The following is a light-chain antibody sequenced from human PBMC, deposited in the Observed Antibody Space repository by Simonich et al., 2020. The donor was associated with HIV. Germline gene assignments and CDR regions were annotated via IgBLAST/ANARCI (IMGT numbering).Light chain of an antibody. Sequence: DIVMTQTPLSSPVTLGQPASISFRSSRSLLHSNGYNYLDWYLQKPGQSPQILIYLGSNRASGVPDSVSGSGSGTDFTLKISRVEAEDVGVYYCMQALQTPITFGQGTRLEIK. V-gene: IGKV2-28*01. CDR3: MQALQTPIT. CDR2: LGS. J-gene: IGKJ5*01. CDR1: RSLLHSNGYNY.